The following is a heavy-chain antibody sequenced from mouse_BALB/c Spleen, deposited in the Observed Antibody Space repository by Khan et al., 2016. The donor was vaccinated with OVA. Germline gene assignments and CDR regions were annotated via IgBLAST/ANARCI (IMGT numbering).Heavy chain of an antibody. CDR2: INPTNGYT. J-gene: IGHJ3*01. V-gene: IGHV1-4*01. Sequence: QVQLQQSGAELARPGASVKMSCKASGYTFTSYTIHWIKKRPGQGLEWIGYINPTNGYTNSNQKFKEKATLTTDKSSTTAYLQLSSLTSDDSAVYNCVRDGAYHRNDGWFAYWGQGTLVTVSA. CDR3: VRDGAYHRNDGWFAY. D-gene: IGHD2-14*01. CDR1: GYTFTSYT.